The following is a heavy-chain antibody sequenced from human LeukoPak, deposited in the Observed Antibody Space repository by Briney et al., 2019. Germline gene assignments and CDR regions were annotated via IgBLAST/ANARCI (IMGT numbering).Heavy chain of an antibody. CDR1: GYNFDDYW. J-gene: IGHJ4*02. D-gene: IGHD5-24*01. CDR2: IFPGDSDT. Sequence: GESLKISCKVSGYNFDDYWIGWVRQMPGKGLEWLGIIFPGDSDTKYSPSFQGQVTISVDRSTSTAYLQWSSLKASDTANYCARHNPGRDGYNSLDYWGQGALVTVSS. CDR3: ARHNPGRDGYNSLDY. V-gene: IGHV5-51*01.